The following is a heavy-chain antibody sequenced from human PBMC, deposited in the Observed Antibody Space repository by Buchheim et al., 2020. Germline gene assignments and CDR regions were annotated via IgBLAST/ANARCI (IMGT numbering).Heavy chain of an antibody. D-gene: IGHD5-18*01. CDR2: INHSGST. CDR1: GGSFSGYY. J-gene: IGHJ6*03. Sequence: QVQLQQWGAGLLKPSETLSLTCAVYGGSFSGYYWSWIRQPPGKGLEWIGEINHSGSTNYNPSLKSRVTISVDTSKNQFSLKLSSVTAADTAVYYCPRGRSGYSYGYPFYYYYYMDVWGKGTT. CDR3: PRGRSGYSYGYPFYYYYYMDV. V-gene: IGHV4-34*01.